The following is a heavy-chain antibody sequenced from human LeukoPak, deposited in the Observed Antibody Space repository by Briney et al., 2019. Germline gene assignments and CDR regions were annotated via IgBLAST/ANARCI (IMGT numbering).Heavy chain of an antibody. CDR1: GFTFSSYA. D-gene: IGHD3-10*01. CDR2: MSYDGSNK. J-gene: IGHJ4*02. CDR3: AKQGVTFYFDY. Sequence: GGSLRLSCAASGFTFSSYAMHWVRQAPGKGLEWVAAMSYDGSNKDYANSVKGRFTISRGNSKNTLYLQMNSLRAEDTAVYYCAKQGVTFYFDYWGQGTLVTVSS. V-gene: IGHV3-30-3*01.